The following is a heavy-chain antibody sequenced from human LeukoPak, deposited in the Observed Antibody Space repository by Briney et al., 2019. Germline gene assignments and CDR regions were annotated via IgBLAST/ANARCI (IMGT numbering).Heavy chain of an antibody. CDR3: ARGVNNWNVDVFDI. CDR1: GESFSGYY. CDR2: INHSGST. Sequence: PSETLSLTCAVYGESFSGYYWSWIRQPPGKGLEWIGEINHSGSTNYNPSLKSRVTISVDTSKNQFSLKLSSVTAADTAVYYCARGVNNWNVDVFDIRGQGTMVTVSS. V-gene: IGHV4-34*01. D-gene: IGHD1-20*01. J-gene: IGHJ3*02.